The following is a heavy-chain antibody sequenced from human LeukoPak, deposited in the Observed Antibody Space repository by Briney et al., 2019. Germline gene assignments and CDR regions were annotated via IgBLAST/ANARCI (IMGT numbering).Heavy chain of an antibody. CDR2: IYYSGST. CDR3: ARSYYYDSSGYYFPLYYYYYGMDV. D-gene: IGHD3-22*01. V-gene: IGHV4-59*01. J-gene: IGHJ6*02. Sequence: SETLSLTCTVSGGSISSYYWSWIRQPPGKGLEWIGYIYYSGSTNYNPSLKSRVTISVDTSKNQFSLKLSSVTAADTAVYYCARSYYYDSSGYYFPLYYYYYGMDVWGQGTTVTVSS. CDR1: GGSISSYY.